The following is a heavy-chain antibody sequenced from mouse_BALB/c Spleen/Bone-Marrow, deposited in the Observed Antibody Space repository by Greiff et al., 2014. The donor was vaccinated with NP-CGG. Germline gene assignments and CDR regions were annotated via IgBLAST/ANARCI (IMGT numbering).Heavy chain of an antibody. CDR1: GYTFTDYN. V-gene: IGHV1S29*02. D-gene: IGHD1-2*01. CDR3: ARSRGTTATTYYFDY. J-gene: IGHJ2*01. Sequence: EVQRVESGPELVKPGASVKISCKAPGYTFTDYNMHWVKQSHGKSLEWIVYIYPHNGGNGYNQKFKNKATLTVDSSSSTAYMELRSLTSEDSAVYYCARSRGTTATTYYFDYWGQGTPLTVSS. CDR2: IYPHNGGN.